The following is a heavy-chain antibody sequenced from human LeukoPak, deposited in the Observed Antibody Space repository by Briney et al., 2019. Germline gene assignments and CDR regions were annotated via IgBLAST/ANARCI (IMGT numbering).Heavy chain of an antibody. CDR3: ARGHYGPDY. J-gene: IGHJ4*02. V-gene: IGHV3-74*01. Sequence: GGSLRLSCAASGFTFSSYWMHWVRQAPGKGLLWASRINSDGSITSYADSVKGRFTISRDNAKNTLYLQMNSLRDEDTAVFFCARGHYGPDYWGQGTVVTVSS. CDR1: GFTFSSYW. CDR2: INSDGSIT. D-gene: IGHD3-10*01.